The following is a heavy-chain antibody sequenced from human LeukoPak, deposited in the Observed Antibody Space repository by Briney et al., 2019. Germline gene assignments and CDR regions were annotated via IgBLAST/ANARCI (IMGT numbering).Heavy chain of an antibody. D-gene: IGHD3-3*01. J-gene: IGHJ4*02. CDR1: GFTFSSYA. CDR3: AKWSAVTDRYFDY. Sequence: GGSLGLSCAASGFTFSSYAMSWVRQAPGKGLEWVSAISGSGGSTYYADSVKGRFTISRDNSKNTLYLQMNSLRAEDTAVYYCAKWSAVTDRYFDYWGQGTLVTVSS. CDR2: ISGSGGST. V-gene: IGHV3-23*01.